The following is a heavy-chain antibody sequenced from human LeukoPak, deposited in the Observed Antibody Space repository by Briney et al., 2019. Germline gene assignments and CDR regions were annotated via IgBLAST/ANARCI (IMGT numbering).Heavy chain of an antibody. Sequence: PGGSLRLSCAASGFTFSNYVMSWVRQAPGEGLEWVSSISGSGGTTYYEDSVKGRFTISRDNSKNTLYLQMNSLRAEDTAVYYCAKDVKVGATINFDYWGQGTLVTVS. D-gene: IGHD1-26*01. J-gene: IGHJ4*02. CDR1: GFTFSNYV. CDR2: ISGSGGTT. CDR3: AKDVKVGATINFDY. V-gene: IGHV3-23*01.